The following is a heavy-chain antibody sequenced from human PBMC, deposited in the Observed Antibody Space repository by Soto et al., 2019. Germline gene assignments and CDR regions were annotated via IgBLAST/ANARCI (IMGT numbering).Heavy chain of an antibody. V-gene: IGHV1-69*04. CDR1: GGTFSSYT. CDR3: ARDKDYAPAFDI. D-gene: IGHD2-2*01. Sequence: ASVKVSCKASGGTFSSYTISWVRQAPGQGLEWMGRIIPILGIAYYAQKFQGRVTITADKSTSTAYMELSSLRSEDTAVYYCARDKDYAPAFDIWGQGTMVTVSS. J-gene: IGHJ3*02. CDR2: IIPILGIA.